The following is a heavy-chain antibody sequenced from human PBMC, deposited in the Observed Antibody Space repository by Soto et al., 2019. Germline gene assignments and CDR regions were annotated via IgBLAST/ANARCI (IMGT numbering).Heavy chain of an antibody. Sequence: ASVKVSCKASGYSFTDYYIHWVRQAPGQGLEWVGWINPNSGGTDYAQKYQGRTTMTRATSLSTAYMELSRLISDDTAVYYCTRASAVAGSSSNFLHNQYWGQGTLGTVS. CDR3: TRASAVAGSSSNFLHNQY. J-gene: IGHJ4*02. CDR2: INPNSGGT. CDR1: GYSFTDYY. D-gene: IGHD6-19*01. V-gene: IGHV1-2*02.